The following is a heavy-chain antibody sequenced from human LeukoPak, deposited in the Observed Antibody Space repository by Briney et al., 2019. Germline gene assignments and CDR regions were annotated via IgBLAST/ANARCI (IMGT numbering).Heavy chain of an antibody. D-gene: IGHD6-13*01. V-gene: IGHV3-11*01. CDR2: ISSSGSNT. J-gene: IGHJ4*02. CDR3: AKDYSGRSPIAAAGTTFDY. Sequence: GGSLRLSCAASGFTFSDYYMSWIRQAPGKGLEWVSYISSSGSNTNYAESVKGRFTISRDNAKKSLYLQMNSLRAEDTAVYYCAKDYSGRSPIAAAGTTFDYWGQGTLVTVSS. CDR1: GFTFSDYY.